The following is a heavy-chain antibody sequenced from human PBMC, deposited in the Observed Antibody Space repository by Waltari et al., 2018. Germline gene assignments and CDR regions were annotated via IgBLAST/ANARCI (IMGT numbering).Heavy chain of an antibody. CDR3: ARIKDGYNQP. D-gene: IGHD5-12*01. J-gene: IGHJ5*02. CDR2: ISSSNSYI. Sequence: EVQLVESGGGLVKPGGSLRLSCAASGFTFSSYSMNWVRPAPGKGLACVSSISSSNSYIYYDNSVKGRFTITRDNAKNSLYLKMNSLRAEDTAVYYCARIKDGYNQPWGQGTLVTVSS. V-gene: IGHV3-21*01. CDR1: GFTFSSYS.